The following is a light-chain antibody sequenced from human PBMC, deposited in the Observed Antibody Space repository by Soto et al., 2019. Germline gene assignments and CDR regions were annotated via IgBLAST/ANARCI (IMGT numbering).Light chain of an antibody. Sequence: EIVLTQSPGTLSLSPGERATLSCRASQSVSSSYLAWYQQKPGQAPRLLIYGASSRATGIPDRFSGSGSGTDFTLTLSRLEPEDFAVYYCQQYVSSPLTFGGGTKVEIK. CDR2: GAS. V-gene: IGKV3-20*01. CDR3: QQYVSSPLT. CDR1: QSVSSSY. J-gene: IGKJ4*01.